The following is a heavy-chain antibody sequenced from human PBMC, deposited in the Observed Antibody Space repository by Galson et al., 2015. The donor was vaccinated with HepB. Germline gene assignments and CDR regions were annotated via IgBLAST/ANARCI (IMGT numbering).Heavy chain of an antibody. CDR3: ASTRGFYY. D-gene: IGHD2-15*01. Sequence: SLRLSCAASGFTVSSNHMSWVRQAPGKGLEWVSVIYSGGDTDYADSVKGRFTISRHNFQNKLYLQMNSLRVEDTAVYYCASTRGFYYWGQGTLVIVSS. J-gene: IGHJ4*02. V-gene: IGHV3-53*04. CDR1: GFTVSSNH. CDR2: IYSGGDT.